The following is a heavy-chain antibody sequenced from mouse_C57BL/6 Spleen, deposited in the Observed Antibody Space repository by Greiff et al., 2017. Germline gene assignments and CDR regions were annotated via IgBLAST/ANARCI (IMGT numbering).Heavy chain of an antibody. CDR3: ARHNYDYDGYFDV. D-gene: IGHD2-4*01. CDR1: GFTFSSYT. Sequence: DVKLVESGGGLVKPGGSLKLSCAASGFTFSSYTMSWVRQTPEKRLEWVATISGGGGNTYYPDSVKGRFTISRDNAKNTLYLQMSSLRSEDTALYYCARHNYDYDGYFDVWGTGTTVTVSS. J-gene: IGHJ1*03. V-gene: IGHV5-9*01. CDR2: ISGGGGNT.